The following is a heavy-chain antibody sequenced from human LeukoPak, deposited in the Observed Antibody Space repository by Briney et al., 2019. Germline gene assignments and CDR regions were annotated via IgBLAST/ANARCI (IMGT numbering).Heavy chain of an antibody. V-gene: IGHV3-21*01. CDR1: VFPFWSYS. J-gene: IGHJ6*02. Sequence: GVPLRLYCGACVFPFWSYSMIGVRGSPGKAREWVSSISSSSCYIYYADTVKGRFTISRNNAKNSLYLQMNSLSAEDTAVYYCASPMTTVTLGVWGQGTTVTVSS. CDR3: ASPMTTVTLGV. CDR2: ISSSSCYI. D-gene: IGHD4-17*01.